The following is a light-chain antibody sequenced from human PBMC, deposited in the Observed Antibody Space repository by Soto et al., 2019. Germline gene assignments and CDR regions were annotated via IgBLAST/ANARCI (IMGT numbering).Light chain of an antibody. Sequence: DIQMTQSASTLSGSVGDRFTITCRASQGIGDALGWYQQKPGKAPKRLIYAASTLQSGVPSRFSGSGSGTEFTLTISSLQPDDFATYYCLQHNEFWWTFGQGTKVDIK. V-gene: IGKV1-17*01. CDR3: LQHNEFWWT. J-gene: IGKJ1*01. CDR1: QGIGDA. CDR2: AAS.